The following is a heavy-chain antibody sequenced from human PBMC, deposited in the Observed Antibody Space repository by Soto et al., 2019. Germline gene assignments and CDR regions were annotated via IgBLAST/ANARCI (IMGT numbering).Heavy chain of an antibody. D-gene: IGHD2-15*01. CDR1: GFTFSSYW. V-gene: IGHV3-7*01. CDR3: ARFPLGYCSGGRRQYSWFDP. J-gene: IGHJ5*02. Sequence: GSLRLSCAASGFTFSSYWMSWVRQAPGKGLEWVANIKQDGSEKYYVDSVKGRFTISRDNAKNSLYLQMNSLRAEDTAVYYCARFPLGYCSGGRRQYSWFDPWDQGTLVTVSS. CDR2: IKQDGSEK.